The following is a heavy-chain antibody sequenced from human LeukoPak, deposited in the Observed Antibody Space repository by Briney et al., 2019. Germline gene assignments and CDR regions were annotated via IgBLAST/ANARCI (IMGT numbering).Heavy chain of an antibody. D-gene: IGHD4-17*01. CDR2: VYYSGST. CDR1: GGSLSSYY. Sequence: SETLSVTCTASGGSLSSYYWNWIRQPPGKGLHWIGYVYYSGSTNYSPSLESRVTVSLDTSKNQFSLKLNSVTAADTAVYYCARETVTTVTPRHFDLWGRGTLVTVSS. V-gene: IGHV4-59*01. CDR3: ARETVTTVTPRHFDL. J-gene: IGHJ2*01.